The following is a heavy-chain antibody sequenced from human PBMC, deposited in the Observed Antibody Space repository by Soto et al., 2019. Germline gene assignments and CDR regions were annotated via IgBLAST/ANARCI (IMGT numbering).Heavy chain of an antibody. CDR1: GGTFSSYA. CDR2: IIPIFGTA. Sequence: ASVKVSCKASGGTFSSYAISWVRQAPGQGLEWMGGIIPIFGTANYAQKFQGRVTITADESTSTAYMELSSLRSEDTAVYYCARAGGRLQSLYYFDYWGQGTLVTVSS. V-gene: IGHV1-69*13. D-gene: IGHD3-16*01. CDR3: ARAGGRLQSLYYFDY. J-gene: IGHJ4*02.